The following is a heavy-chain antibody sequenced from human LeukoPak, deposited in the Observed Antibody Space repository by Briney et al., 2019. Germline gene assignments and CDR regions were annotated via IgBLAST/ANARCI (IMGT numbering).Heavy chain of an antibody. CDR1: GYTFTSYD. CDR3: AREFNNNLPFDY. V-gene: IGHV1-2*02. D-gene: IGHD1-1*01. CDR2: MNPNSGGT. Sequence: ASVKVSCKASGYTFTSYDINWVRQATGQGLEWMGWMNPNSGGTDYAQKFQGRVTMTRDTSINTAYMELSRLRSDDTAVYYCAREFNNNLPFDYWGQGTLVTVSS. J-gene: IGHJ4*02.